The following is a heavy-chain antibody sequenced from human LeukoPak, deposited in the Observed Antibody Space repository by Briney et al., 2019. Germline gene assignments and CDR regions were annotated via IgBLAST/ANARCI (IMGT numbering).Heavy chain of an antibody. CDR1: GYTFSTYS. CDR3: ARSSNVPFDY. J-gene: IGHJ4*02. CDR2: INGDTGNT. Sequence: ASVKVSCKASGYTFSTYSIHWVRQAPAQRLEWMGWINGDTGNTMYSQKFQDRVTFTRDTGASTAYMEVSSLRSDDTALYYCARSSNVPFDYWGQGTLVTVSS. V-gene: IGHV1-3*01.